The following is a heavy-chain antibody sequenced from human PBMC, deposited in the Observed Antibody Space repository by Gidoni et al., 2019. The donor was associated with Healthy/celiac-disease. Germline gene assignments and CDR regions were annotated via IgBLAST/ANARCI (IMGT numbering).Heavy chain of an antibody. D-gene: IGHD4-17*01. Sequence: AYAASVKGRFTISRDVSKNTAYLQMNSLKTEDTAVYYCTSNTNDYGAYYYYGMDVWGQGTTVTVSS. V-gene: IGHV3-73*01. J-gene: IGHJ6*02. CDR3: TSNTNDYGAYYYYGMDV.